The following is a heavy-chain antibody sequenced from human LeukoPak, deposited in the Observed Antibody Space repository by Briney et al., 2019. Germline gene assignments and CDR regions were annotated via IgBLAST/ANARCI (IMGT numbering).Heavy chain of an antibody. D-gene: IGHD2-15*01. CDR1: GFTFTSYA. J-gene: IGHJ4*02. V-gene: IGHV3-23*01. CDR3: AQAQTHNACSDGYCYFVY. Sequence: GGSLRLSCVASGFTFTSYAMSWVRQAPGKGLEWVSAISGGGSSIYYADSVKGRFTISRDNSKNTVYLQMNSLRDDDTAVYYCAQAQTHNACSDGYCYFVYWGQGTLVTVSS. CDR2: ISGGGSSI.